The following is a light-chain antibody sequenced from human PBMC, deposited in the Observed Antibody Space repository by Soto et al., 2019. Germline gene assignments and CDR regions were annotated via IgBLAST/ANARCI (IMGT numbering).Light chain of an antibody. Sequence: DIQMTQSPSSLSASVGDRVTITCRASQGISNYLAWYQHKPCQGPKLLIYAASTLRSGVPSRFSGSGSGTDFTLTIRTLQPEDVATYYCPKYNRAPWTFGQENKVEIK. CDR3: PKYNRAPWT. CDR1: QGISNY. V-gene: IGKV1-27*01. J-gene: IGKJ1*01. CDR2: AAS.